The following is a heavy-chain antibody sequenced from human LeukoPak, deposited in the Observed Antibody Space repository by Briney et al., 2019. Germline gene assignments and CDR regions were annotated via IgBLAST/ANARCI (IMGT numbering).Heavy chain of an antibody. CDR3: ARFGTGLYYYYYGMDV. D-gene: IGHD3-10*01. Sequence: GASVKVSCKASGYTFTSYDINWVRQATGQGLEWMGWMNPNSGNTGYAQKLQGGVTMTRNTSISTAYMELSSLRSEDTAVYYCARFGTGLYYYYYGMDVWGQGTTVTVSS. CDR2: MNPNSGNT. V-gene: IGHV1-8*01. J-gene: IGHJ6*02. CDR1: GYTFTSYD.